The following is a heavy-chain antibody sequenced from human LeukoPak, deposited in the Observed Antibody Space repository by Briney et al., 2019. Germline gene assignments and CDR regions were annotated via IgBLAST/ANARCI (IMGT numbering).Heavy chain of an antibody. CDR1: GYTFTSYD. D-gene: IGHD6-19*01. Sequence: GASVKVSCKASGYTFTSYDINWVRQATGQGLEWMGWMNPNSGNTGYAQKFQGRVTMTRNTSISTAYMELRSLRSDDTAVYYCAREVGGWDYYYYMDVWGKGTTVTISS. J-gene: IGHJ6*03. CDR3: AREVGGWDYYYYMDV. CDR2: MNPNSGNT. V-gene: IGHV1-8*01.